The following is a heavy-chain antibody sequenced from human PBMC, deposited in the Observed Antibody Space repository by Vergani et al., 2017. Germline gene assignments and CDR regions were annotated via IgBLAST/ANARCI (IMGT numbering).Heavy chain of an antibody. CDR1: GGTFSSYA. CDR3: ARSYQLYNWFDP. V-gene: IGHV1-69*06. CDR2: IIPIFGTA. Sequence: QVQLVQSGAEVKKPGSSVKVSCKASGGTFSSYAISWVRQAPGQGLEWMGGIIPIFGTANYAQKFQGRVTITRDTSASTAYMQLSSLRSEDTAVYYCARSYQLYNWFDPWGQGTLVTVSS. D-gene: IGHD2-2*01. J-gene: IGHJ5*02.